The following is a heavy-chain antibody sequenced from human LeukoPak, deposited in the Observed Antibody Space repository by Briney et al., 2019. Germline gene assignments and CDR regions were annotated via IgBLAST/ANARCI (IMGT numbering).Heavy chain of an antibody. Sequence: ASVKVSCKVSGYTLTELSMHWVRQAPGKGLEWMGGFDPEDGETIYAQKFQGRVTMTEDTSTDTAYTELSSLRSEDTAVYYCATDPRIVGATILEFDPWGQGTLVTVSS. D-gene: IGHD1-26*01. V-gene: IGHV1-24*01. J-gene: IGHJ5*02. CDR3: ATDPRIVGATILEFDP. CDR1: GYTLTELS. CDR2: FDPEDGET.